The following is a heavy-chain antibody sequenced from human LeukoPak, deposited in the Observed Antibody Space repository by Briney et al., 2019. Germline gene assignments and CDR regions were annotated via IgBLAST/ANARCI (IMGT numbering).Heavy chain of an antibody. Sequence: SETLSLTCTVSGGSISSYYWGWIRQPPGKGLEWIGSICYSGSTYYNPSLKSRVTISVDTSKNQFSLKLSSVTTADTAVYYCASLYDYGDYEVLTYFDYWGQGTLVTVSS. CDR2: ICYSGST. CDR1: GGSISSYY. D-gene: IGHD4-17*01. J-gene: IGHJ4*02. V-gene: IGHV4-39*01. CDR3: ASLYDYGDYEVLTYFDY.